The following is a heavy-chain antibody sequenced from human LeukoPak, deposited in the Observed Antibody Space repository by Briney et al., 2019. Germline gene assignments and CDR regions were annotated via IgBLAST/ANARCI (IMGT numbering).Heavy chain of an antibody. D-gene: IGHD6-13*01. Sequence: GGSLRLSCAASGFTFSSYGMHWVRQAPGKGLGWVAVISYDGSNKYYADSVKGRFTISRDNSKNTLYLQMNSLGAEDTAVYYCAKVDSSSWYGRYYFDYWGQGTLVTVSA. CDR3: AKVDSSSWYGRYYFDY. CDR2: ISYDGSNK. V-gene: IGHV3-30*18. J-gene: IGHJ4*02. CDR1: GFTFSSYG.